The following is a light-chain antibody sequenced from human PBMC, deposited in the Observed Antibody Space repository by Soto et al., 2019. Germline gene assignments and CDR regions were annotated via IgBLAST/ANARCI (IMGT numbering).Light chain of an antibody. CDR2: LGS. V-gene: IGKV2-28*01. CDR3: MQALQAPFT. CDR1: QSLLHSNGYNY. J-gene: IGKJ3*01. Sequence: DIVMTQSPLSLPVTPGEPASISCRSSQSLLHSNGYNYLDWYLQKPGQSPQLLIYLGSTRGSGVPDRFSGSGSGTDFTLKISTVEAEDVGVYYCMQALQAPFTFGPGTKVDIK.